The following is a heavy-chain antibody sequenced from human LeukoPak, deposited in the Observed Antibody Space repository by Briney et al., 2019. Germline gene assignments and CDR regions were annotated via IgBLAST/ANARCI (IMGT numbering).Heavy chain of an antibody. CDR3: VRPAEQQLDAYDI. Sequence: SETLSLTCTVSGGSISKYYWSWIRQPPGKGLEWIGYIYYNGATNYNPSLKSRVTMSIDTSKNQFSLKLTSVTAADTAVYYCVRPAEQQLDAYDIWGQGKMVTVSS. V-gene: IGHV4-59*08. CDR2: IYYNGAT. D-gene: IGHD6-13*01. J-gene: IGHJ3*02. CDR1: GGSISKYY.